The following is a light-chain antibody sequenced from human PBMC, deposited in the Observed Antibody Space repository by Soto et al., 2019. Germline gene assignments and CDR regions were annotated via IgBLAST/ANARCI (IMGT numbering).Light chain of an antibody. Sequence: DILMTQSPSTLSASVGDRVTITCRASQGISSWLAWYQQKPGKAPKLLIYKASSLESGVPSRFSGSGSGTEFTLTISSLQADDFAAYYCQQYNSYSPYTFGQGTKLEIK. CDR1: QGISSW. CDR2: KAS. J-gene: IGKJ2*01. V-gene: IGKV1-5*03. CDR3: QQYNSYSPYT.